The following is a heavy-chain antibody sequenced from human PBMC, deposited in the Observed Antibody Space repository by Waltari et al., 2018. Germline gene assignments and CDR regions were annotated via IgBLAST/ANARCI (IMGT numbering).Heavy chain of an antibody. Sequence: QVQLQQWGAGLLKPSETLSLTCAVYGGSFSGYYWSWIRQPPGKGLEWIGEINHSGSTNYSPSLKSRVTISVDTSKNQFSLKLSSVTAADTAVYYCASTYYYDSSGYYYSWGQGTLVTVSS. CDR2: INHSGST. D-gene: IGHD3-22*01. J-gene: IGHJ4*02. CDR3: ASTYYYDSSGYYYS. V-gene: IGHV4-34*01. CDR1: GGSFSGYY.